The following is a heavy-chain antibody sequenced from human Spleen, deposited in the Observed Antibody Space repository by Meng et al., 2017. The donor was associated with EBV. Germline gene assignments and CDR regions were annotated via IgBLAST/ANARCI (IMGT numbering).Heavy chain of an antibody. CDR3: ARDKLSHTNYVAYDS. V-gene: IGHV4-4*02. J-gene: IGHJ4*02. D-gene: IGHD4/OR15-4a*01. CDR2: IYHDGMT. Sequence: QVQLQESGPGLVEPLGTLSLTCAVSGDSISSTNWWNWVRQPPGKGLEWIGQIYHDGMTDFSPSLKSRVTMSVDKSNNQFSLKLTSLTAADTAVYYCARDKLSHTNYVAYDSWGQGIVVTVSS. CDR1: GDSISSTNW.